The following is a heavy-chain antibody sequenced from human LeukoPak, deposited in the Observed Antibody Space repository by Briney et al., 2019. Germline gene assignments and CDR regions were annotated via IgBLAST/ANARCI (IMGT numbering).Heavy chain of an antibody. J-gene: IGHJ4*02. V-gene: IGHV4-31*03. D-gene: IGHD5-12*01. CDR1: GDSISSGGYY. Sequence: SETLSLTCTVSGDSISSGGYYWSWIRQHPWKGLEWIGYIYNSASTYYNPSLRSRVSISIDTSKNQFSLRLSSVNVADTAVYYCARGVATNGNCDYWGQGSLVTVSS. CDR3: ARGVATNGNCDY. CDR2: IYNSAST.